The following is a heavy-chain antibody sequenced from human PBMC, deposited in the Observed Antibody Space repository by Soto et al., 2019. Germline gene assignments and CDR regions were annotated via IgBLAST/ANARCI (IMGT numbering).Heavy chain of an antibody. CDR2: INASNGNT. Sequence: ASVKVSCKASGYTFTSYYMHWVRQAPGQGLEWMGIINASNGNTSYAQKSQGRVTMTRDTSASTAYMELSSLRSEDTAVYYCARELTGDEDYYYYMDVWGKGTTVNVSS. V-gene: IGHV1-46*01. CDR1: GYTFTSYY. CDR3: ARELTGDEDYYYYMDV. J-gene: IGHJ6*03. D-gene: IGHD7-27*01.